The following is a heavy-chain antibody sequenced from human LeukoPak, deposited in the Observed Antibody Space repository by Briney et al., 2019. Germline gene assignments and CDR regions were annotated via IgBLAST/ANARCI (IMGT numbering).Heavy chain of an antibody. D-gene: IGHD3-10*01. Sequence: ASVKVSCKASGYTFTSYDINWVRQATGQGLEWMGWMNPNSGNTAYAQKFQGRVTMTRNTSISTAYMELSSLRSEDTAVYYCAREESGDREFDYWGQGTLVTVSS. CDR1: GYTFTSYD. CDR2: MNPNSGNT. J-gene: IGHJ4*02. V-gene: IGHV1-8*01. CDR3: AREESGDREFDY.